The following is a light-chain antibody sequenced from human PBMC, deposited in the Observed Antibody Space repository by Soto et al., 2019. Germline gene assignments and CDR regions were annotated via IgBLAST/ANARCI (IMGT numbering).Light chain of an antibody. CDR3: QQYGSSRT. CDR2: DAS. CDR1: QSVSSNY. Sequence: EIVLTQSPGTLSLSPGERATLSCRATQSVSSNYLAWYKQKPGQAPRLLIYDASSRATGIPDRFSGSGSGTDFTLTISRLEPEDFAVYYCQQYGSSRTFGQGTKVDIK. J-gene: IGKJ1*01. V-gene: IGKV3-20*01.